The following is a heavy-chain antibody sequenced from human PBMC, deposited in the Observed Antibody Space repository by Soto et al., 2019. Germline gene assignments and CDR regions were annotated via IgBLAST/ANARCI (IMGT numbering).Heavy chain of an antibody. J-gene: IGHJ6*02. Sequence: ASVKVSCKASGYTFTDYFMNWMRQAPGQRLEWMGWINAGNGNTKYSQKLQGRVTITRDTSASTAYMQLSSLRSEDTAVYYCARGYYDSSGYYRTETYYYYYGMDVWGHGTTVTVSS. D-gene: IGHD3-22*01. CDR1: GYTFTDYF. CDR2: INAGNGNT. V-gene: IGHV1-3*01. CDR3: ARGYYDSSGYYRTETYYYYYGMDV.